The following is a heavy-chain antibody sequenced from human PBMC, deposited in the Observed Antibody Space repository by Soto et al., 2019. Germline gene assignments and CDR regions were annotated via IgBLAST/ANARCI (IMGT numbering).Heavy chain of an antibody. V-gene: IGHV4-31*03. D-gene: IGHD6-25*01. CDR2: IYYSGST. CDR3: ARVERSTPAGANFDY. J-gene: IGHJ4*02. CDR1: GGSISSGGYY. Sequence: QVQLQESGPGLVKPSQTLSLTCTVSGGSISSGGYYWSWIRQHPGKGLGWIGYIYYSGSTYYNPSLKSRVTISVDTSKNQFSLKLSSVTAADTAVYYCARVERSTPAGANFDYWGQGTLVTVSS.